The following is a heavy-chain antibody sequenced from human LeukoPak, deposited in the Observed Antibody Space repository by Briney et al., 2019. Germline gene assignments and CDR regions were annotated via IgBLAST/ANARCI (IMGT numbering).Heavy chain of an antibody. CDR3: ARHLRLVTAFDY. J-gene: IGHJ4*02. D-gene: IGHD3-9*01. CDR1: GGSISSSNW. V-gene: IGHV4-4*02. CDR2: IYHSGST. Sequence: SGTLSLTCAVSGGSISSSNWWGWVRQPPGKGLEWIGEIYHSGSTNYNPSLKSRVTISVDKSKNRFSLKLSSVTAADTAVYYCARHLRLVTAFDYWGQGTLVTVSS.